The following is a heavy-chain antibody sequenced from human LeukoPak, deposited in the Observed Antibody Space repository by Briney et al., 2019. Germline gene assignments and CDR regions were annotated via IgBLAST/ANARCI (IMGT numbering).Heavy chain of an antibody. CDR2: IYYSGST. CDR1: GGSIGSGGYY. D-gene: IGHD4-17*01. J-gene: IGHJ4*02. CDR3: ASATVTEYYFDY. Sequence: SETLSLTCTVSGGSIGSGGYYWSWIRQHPGKGLEWIGYIYYSGSTYYNPSLKSRDAISVDTSKNQFSLKLSSVTAADTAVYYCASATVTEYYFDYWGQGTLVTVSS. V-gene: IGHV4-31*03.